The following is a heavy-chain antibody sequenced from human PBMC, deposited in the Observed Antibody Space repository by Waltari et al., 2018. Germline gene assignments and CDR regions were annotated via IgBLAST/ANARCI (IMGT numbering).Heavy chain of an antibody. CDR1: GDSVSSAFL. Sequence: QLQLQESGPGLVKTSGTLSLNCTVSGDSVSSAFLWNWVRQSPQKGLEWIGQVHGSGRTNYNPSFASRVTVSLDTSKNLFSLKMTSATAADTAVYYCARDRGRGLYLDTWGPGTLVTVSS. D-gene: IGHD2-15*01. V-gene: IGHV4-4*02. CDR3: ARDRGRGLYLDT. J-gene: IGHJ5*02. CDR2: VHGSGRT.